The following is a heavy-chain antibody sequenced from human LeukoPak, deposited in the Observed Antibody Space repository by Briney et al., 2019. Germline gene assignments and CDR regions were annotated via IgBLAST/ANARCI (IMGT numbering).Heavy chain of an antibody. V-gene: IGHV4-4*07. J-gene: IGHJ4*02. CDR2: VYPSGGF. CDR3: ARQNGGYDYFDY. D-gene: IGHD5-12*01. Sequence: PSETLSLTCTVSGGSISGYARGWIRQPAGKGLEWVGRVYPSGGFTSNPSPKSRITMSVGKSQNQFSLHLSSVPAADTAVYFCARQNGGYDYFDYWGQGTLVTVSS. CDR1: GGSISGYA.